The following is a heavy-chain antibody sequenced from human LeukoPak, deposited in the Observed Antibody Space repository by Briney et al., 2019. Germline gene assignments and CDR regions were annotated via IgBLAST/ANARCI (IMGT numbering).Heavy chain of an antibody. CDR3: ASLVHFDWFYDY. CDR2: IYYSGST. D-gene: IGHD3-9*01. Sequence: SETLSLPCTVSGGSFRSYYWSWLRQPPGKGLEWLGYIYYSGSTNYNTSLKSRVTISVDTSKSQFSLWLSSVTAANTAVYGCASLVHFDWFYDYCNQGTLVTVSS. CDR1: GGSFRSYY. V-gene: IGHV4-59*08. J-gene: IGHJ4*01.